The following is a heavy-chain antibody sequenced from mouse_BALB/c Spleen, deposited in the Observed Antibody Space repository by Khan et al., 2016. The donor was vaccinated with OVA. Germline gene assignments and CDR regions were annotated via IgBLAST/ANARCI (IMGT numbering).Heavy chain of an antibody. J-gene: IGHJ4*01. D-gene: IGHD1-2*01. CDR1: GYTFTDYA. CDR2: ISTYYGDA. Sequence: QVQLKQSGAELVRPWVSVYISCKGSGYTFTDYAMHWVKQSHAKSLEWIGVISTYYGDASYNQKFKGKATMTVDKSSSTAYMELARLTSEDSAIYSCARPSTATAMDYWGQGTSVTGSS. V-gene: IGHV1S137*01. CDR3: ARPSTATAMDY.